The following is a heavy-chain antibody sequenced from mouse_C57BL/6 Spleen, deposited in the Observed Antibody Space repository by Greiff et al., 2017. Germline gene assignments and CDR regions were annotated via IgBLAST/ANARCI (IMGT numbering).Heavy chain of an antibody. CDR1: GYTFTSYW. D-gene: IGHD3-2*02. CDR2: IHPSDSDT. Sequence: QVQLQQPGAELVKPGASVKVSCKASGYTFTSYWMHWVKQRPGQGLEWIGRIHPSDSDTNYNQKFKGKATLTVDKSSSTAYMQRISLTSEDSAVYYCAIDSSGSWFAYWGQGTLVTVSA. V-gene: IGHV1-74*01. J-gene: IGHJ3*01. CDR3: AIDSSGSWFAY.